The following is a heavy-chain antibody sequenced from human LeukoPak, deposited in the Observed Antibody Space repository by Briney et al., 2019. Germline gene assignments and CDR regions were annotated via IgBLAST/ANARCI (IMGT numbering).Heavy chain of an antibody. V-gene: IGHV4-59*01. Sequence: PSGTLSFTGTSFGGPISGYSWAWIRKTPGKDPKWIGFIHYSGNTRYNPSLKSRVTMSVDTSKNQFSLSLSSVTAADTAVYYCAREAVALPFDPWGQGILVAVSS. CDR2: IHYSGNT. D-gene: IGHD2/OR15-2a*01. J-gene: IGHJ5*02. CDR3: AREAVALPFDP. CDR1: GGPISGYS.